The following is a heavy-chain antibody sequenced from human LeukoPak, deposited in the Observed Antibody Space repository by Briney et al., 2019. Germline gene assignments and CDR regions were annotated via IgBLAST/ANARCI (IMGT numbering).Heavy chain of an antibody. CDR3: ARRRSKKRYCSTTSCPDDALDI. Sequence: ASVKVSCKASGYTFTSYDINWVRQATGQGLEWMGWMSPDSGNTGYAQKFQGRVTMTRNTSISTAYMELSSLRSEDTAVYYCARRRSKKRYCSTTSCPDDALDIWGQGTMVTVSS. CDR2: MSPDSGNT. J-gene: IGHJ3*02. V-gene: IGHV1-8*01. D-gene: IGHD2-2*01. CDR1: GYTFTSYD.